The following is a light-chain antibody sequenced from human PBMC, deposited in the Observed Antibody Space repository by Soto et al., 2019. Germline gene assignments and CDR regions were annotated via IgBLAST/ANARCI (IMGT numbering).Light chain of an antibody. Sequence: DIQMTQSPSTLSASVGDTVTITCRASQSISSWLAWYKQKPGKAPKFLISKASVLESGVSSRFSGSGSGTEFTLTINSLQPDDFATYYCQQCDLYPWTLGQGTKVEIK. CDR2: KAS. V-gene: IGKV1-5*03. CDR1: QSISSW. CDR3: QQCDLYPWT. J-gene: IGKJ1*01.